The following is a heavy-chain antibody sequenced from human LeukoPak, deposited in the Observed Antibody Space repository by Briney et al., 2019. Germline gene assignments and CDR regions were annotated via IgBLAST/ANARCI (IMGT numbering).Heavy chain of an antibody. V-gene: IGHV4-34*01. CDR2: INHSGST. CDR3: ARGPGPSLDY. Sequence: SSETLSLTCAVYGGSFSGYYWSWIRQPPGKGLEWIGEINHSGSTNYNPSLKSRVTISVDTSKNQFSLKLSSVTAADTAVYYCARGPGPSLDYWGQGTLVTVSS. J-gene: IGHJ4*02. D-gene: IGHD2-2*01. CDR1: GGSFSGYY.